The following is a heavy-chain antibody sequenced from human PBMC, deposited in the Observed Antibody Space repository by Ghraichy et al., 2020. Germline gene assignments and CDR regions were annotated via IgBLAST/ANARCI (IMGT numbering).Heavy chain of an antibody. CDR3: ARQDGYNYPFDY. Sequence: SLTCTVSGGSINSYYWSWIRQPPGKGLEWIGYIYSSGSTNYNPSLKSRVTISVDTSKNHFSLKLSSVTAADTAVYYCARQDGYNYPFDYWGQGTLVTLSS. V-gene: IGHV4-59*01. CDR2: IYSSGST. CDR1: GGSINSYY. J-gene: IGHJ4*02. D-gene: IGHD5-24*01.